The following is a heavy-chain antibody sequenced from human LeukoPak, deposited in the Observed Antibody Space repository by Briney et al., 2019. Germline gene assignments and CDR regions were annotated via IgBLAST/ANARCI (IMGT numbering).Heavy chain of an antibody. CDR3: AKGNRLAPYYFDY. J-gene: IGHJ4*02. V-gene: IGHV3-9*01. CDR1: GFTFDDYA. Sequence: GRSLRLSCAASGFTFDDYAMHWVRQAPGKGLEWVSGISWNSGSIGYADSVKGRFTISRDNAKNSLYLQMNSLRAEDTALYYCAKGNRLAPYYFDYWGQGTLVTVSS. CDR2: ISWNSGSI. D-gene: IGHD3-9*01.